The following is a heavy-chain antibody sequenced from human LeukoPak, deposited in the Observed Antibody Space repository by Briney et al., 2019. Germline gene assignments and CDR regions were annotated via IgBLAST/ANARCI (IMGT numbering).Heavy chain of an antibody. D-gene: IGHD1-26*01. CDR3: ATSKYSGSY. CDR1: GFTFSSYA. CDR2: ISGSGGRI. J-gene: IGHJ4*02. Sequence: PGGSLRLSCAASGFTFSSYAMSWVRQAPGKGLEWVSAISGSGGRIYYGASVKGRFTISRDNCKNTLNLQMNSLRAEDTAVYYCATSKYSGSYWGQGTLVTVSS. V-gene: IGHV3-23*01.